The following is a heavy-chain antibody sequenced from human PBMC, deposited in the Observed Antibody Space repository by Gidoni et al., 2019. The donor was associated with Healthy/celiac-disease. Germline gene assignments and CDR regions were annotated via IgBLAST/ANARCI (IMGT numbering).Heavy chain of an antibody. V-gene: IGHV3-64D*06. CDR2: ISSNGGST. J-gene: IGHJ4*02. Sequence: EVQLVESGGGLVQPGGSLRPSCSASAFPFSSYARHWVRQAPGKGLEYVSAISSNGGSTYYADSGKGRFTISRDNSKNTLYLQMSSLRAEDTAVYYCVKGPPITMIVVVNIPFDYWGQGTLVTVSS. D-gene: IGHD3-22*01. CDR3: VKGPPITMIVVVNIPFDY. CDR1: AFPFSSYA.